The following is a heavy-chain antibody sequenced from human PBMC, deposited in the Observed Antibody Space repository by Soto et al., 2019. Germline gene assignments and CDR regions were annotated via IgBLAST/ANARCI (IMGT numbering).Heavy chain of an antibody. CDR1: GGSMRNYY. CDR2: VYHSGST. J-gene: IGHJ4*02. CDR3: TSSYSTSSSPDY. Sequence: SETLSLTCSVSGGSMRNYYWNWIRQPPGRGLEWSGYVYHSGSTNYNPSLKSRVSMSVDVSRNHFSLTLHSVTAADTAVYFCTSSYSTSSSPDYWGQGTLVTVSS. V-gene: IGHV4-59*01. D-gene: IGHD6-6*01.